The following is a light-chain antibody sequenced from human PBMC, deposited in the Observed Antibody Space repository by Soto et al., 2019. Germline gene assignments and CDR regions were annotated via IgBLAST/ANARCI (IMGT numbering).Light chain of an antibody. CDR2: TAS. V-gene: IGKV1-9*01. J-gene: IGKJ4*01. CDR3: QHLNTYPLT. Sequence: DIQLTQSPSFLSASVGDRVTISCRASQDISSFLAWYQQKPGKAPKLLILTASTLQNGVPSRFTGSGSGTEFTLTISSLQPEDFATYYCQHLNTYPLTFGGGTKVEIK. CDR1: QDISSF.